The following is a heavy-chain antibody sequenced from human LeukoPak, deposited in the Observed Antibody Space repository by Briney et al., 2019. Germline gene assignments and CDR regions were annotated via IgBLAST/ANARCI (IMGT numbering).Heavy chain of an antibody. D-gene: IGHD4-11*01. CDR1: GGSFSGYY. Sequence: SETLSLTCAVYGGSFSGYYWSWIRQPPGKGLEWIGEVNHSGSTHYTPSPKSRVIMSVDTSKKHFSLNLTSLTAADTAMYYCARQSTLTTFAFDIWGPGTMVTVSS. J-gene: IGHJ3*02. CDR2: VNHSGST. CDR3: ARQSTLTTFAFDI. V-gene: IGHV4-34*01.